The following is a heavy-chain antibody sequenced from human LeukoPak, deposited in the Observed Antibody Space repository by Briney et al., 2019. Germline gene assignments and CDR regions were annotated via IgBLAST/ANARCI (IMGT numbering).Heavy chain of an antibody. Sequence: ASVKVSCKASGYTFTGYYMHWVRQAPGQGLEWMGWMNPNSGNTGYAQKFQGRVTMTRNTSISTAYMELSSLRSEDTAVYYCARGALLWFGELASRYNWFDPWGQGTLVTVSS. J-gene: IGHJ5*02. CDR2: MNPNSGNT. D-gene: IGHD3-10*01. CDR3: ARGALLWFGELASRYNWFDP. V-gene: IGHV1-8*02. CDR1: GYTFTGYY.